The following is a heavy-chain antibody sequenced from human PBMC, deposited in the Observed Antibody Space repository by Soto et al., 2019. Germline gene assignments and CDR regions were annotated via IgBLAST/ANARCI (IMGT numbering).Heavy chain of an antibody. J-gene: IGHJ4*02. CDR2: INAGNGNT. CDR1: GYTFTRYA. CDR3: ARGEFLSYDDY. V-gene: IGHV1-3*01. D-gene: IGHD3-16*01. Sequence: QVQLVQSGAEVKKPGASVKVSCKASGYTFTRYAMHWVRQAPGQRLEWMGWINAGNGNTKYSQKLQGRVIITRDTAASTAYMELSSLRSEDTAVYYCARGEFLSYDDYWGQGTLVTVSS.